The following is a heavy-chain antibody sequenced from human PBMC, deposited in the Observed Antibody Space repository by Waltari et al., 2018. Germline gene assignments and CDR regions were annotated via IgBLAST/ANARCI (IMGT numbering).Heavy chain of an antibody. CDR2: IYYSGRS. CDR1: GDSVINSNYS. V-gene: IGHV4-39*07. D-gene: IGHD3-10*01. CDR3: ARLSPPMWVRGVKGGYYFDY. Sequence: QLQLLESGPGLVKPSETLSLSCSVSGDSVINSNYSWGWIRQPPGKGLEWVGKIYYSGRSSYNPSLKSRVILSVDTSKNQFSVRLTSVTAADTALFYCARLSPPMWVRGVKGGYYFDYWGPGTLVTVSS. J-gene: IGHJ4*02.